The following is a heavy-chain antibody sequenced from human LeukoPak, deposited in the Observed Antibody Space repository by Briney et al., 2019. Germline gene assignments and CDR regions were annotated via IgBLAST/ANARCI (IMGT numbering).Heavy chain of an antibody. J-gene: IGHJ5*02. CDR3: ARGGYYDILTGRGGKFDP. D-gene: IGHD3-9*01. CDR1: GYTFTGYY. V-gene: IGHV1-2*02. CDR2: INPNSGGT. Sequence: GASVKVSCKASGYTFTGYYMHWVRQAPGQGLEWMGWINPNSGGTNYAQKFQGRVTMTRDTSISTAYMELSRLRSDDTAVYYCARGGYYDILTGRGGKFDPWCQGTLVTVSS.